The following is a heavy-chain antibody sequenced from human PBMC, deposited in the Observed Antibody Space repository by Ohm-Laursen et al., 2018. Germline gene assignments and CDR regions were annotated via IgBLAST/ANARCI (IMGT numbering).Heavy chain of an antibody. J-gene: IGHJ4*02. D-gene: IGHD3-22*01. CDR1: GYTFTSYG. Sequence: GASVKVSCKASGYTFTSYGISWVRQAPGQGLEWMGWISAYNGNTNYAQKLQGRVTMTTDTSTSTAYMELRSLRSDDTAVYYCAREDVYYYDSSVYYSSDYWGQGTLVTVSS. CDR2: ISAYNGNT. V-gene: IGHV1-18*01. CDR3: AREDVYYYDSSVYYSSDY.